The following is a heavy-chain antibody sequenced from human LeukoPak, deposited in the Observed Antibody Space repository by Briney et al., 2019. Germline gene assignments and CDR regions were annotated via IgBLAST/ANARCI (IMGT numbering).Heavy chain of an antibody. D-gene: IGHD1/OR15-1a*01. CDR2: IYSGGGT. J-gene: IGHJ5*02. Sequence: GGSLRLSCAASGFTVSSNYMSWVRQAPGKGLEWVSLIYSGGGTYYADSVKGRFTISRDNSKNTLYLQMNSLRAEDTAVYYCARVITETNNWFDPWGQGTLVTVSS. CDR1: GFTVSSNY. CDR3: ARVITETNNWFDP. V-gene: IGHV3-66*02.